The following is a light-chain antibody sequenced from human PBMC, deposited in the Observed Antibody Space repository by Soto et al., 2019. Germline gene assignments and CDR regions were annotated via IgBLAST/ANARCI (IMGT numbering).Light chain of an antibody. CDR3: CSYADTNILV. J-gene: IGLJ2*01. CDR2: EAS. Sequence: QSALTQPASVSGSPGQSITISCTGTRSDVGGYNYVSWYQHHPGKAPKLIIYEASKRPSGVSSRFSGSNSGITASLTISGLQAEDEADYFCCSYADTNILVFGGGTKLTVL. CDR1: RSDVGGYNY. V-gene: IGLV2-23*01.